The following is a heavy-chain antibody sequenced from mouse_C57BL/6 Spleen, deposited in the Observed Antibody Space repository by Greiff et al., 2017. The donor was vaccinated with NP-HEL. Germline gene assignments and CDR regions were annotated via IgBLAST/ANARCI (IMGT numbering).Heavy chain of an antibody. V-gene: IGHV1-81*01. Sequence: QVQLQQSGAELARPGASVKLSCKASGYTFTSYGISWVKQRTGQGLEWIGEIYPRSGNTYYNEKFKGTATLTADKSSSTAYMELRSLTSEDSAVYFCARSEDYYAMDYWGQGTSVTVSS. CDR1: GYTFTSYG. CDR3: ARSEDYYAMDY. J-gene: IGHJ4*01. CDR2: IYPRSGNT.